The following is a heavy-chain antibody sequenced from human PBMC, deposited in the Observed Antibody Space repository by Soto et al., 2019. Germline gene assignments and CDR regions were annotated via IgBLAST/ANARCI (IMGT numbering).Heavy chain of an antibody. J-gene: IGHJ6*02. CDR3: ARSSGWSRQALIYYYYYGMDV. CDR1: GYTFTSYG. V-gene: IGHV1-18*04. CDR2: ISAYNGNT. Sequence: QVQLVQSGAEVKKPGASVKVSCKASGYTFTSYGISWVRQAPGQGLEWMGWISAYNGNTNYAQKLQGRVTMTTDTSTSTAYMEPRSLRSDDTAVYYCARSSGWSRQALIYYYYYGMDVWGQGTTVTVSS. D-gene: IGHD6-19*01.